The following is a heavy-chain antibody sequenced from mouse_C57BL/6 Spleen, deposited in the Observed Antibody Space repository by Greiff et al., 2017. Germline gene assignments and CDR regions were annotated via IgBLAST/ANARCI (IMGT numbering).Heavy chain of an antibody. CDR2: ISSGSSTI. CDR1: GFTFSDYG. V-gene: IGHV5-17*01. CDR3: ARGVGTGDY. D-gene: IGHD3-3*01. J-gene: IGHJ2*01. Sequence: EVKVVESGGGLVKPGGSLKLSCAASGFTFSDYGMHWVRQAPEKGLEWVAYISSGSSTIYYADTVKGRFTISRDNAKNTLFLQMTMMRSEDAAMYYCARGVGTGDYWGQGTTLTVSS.